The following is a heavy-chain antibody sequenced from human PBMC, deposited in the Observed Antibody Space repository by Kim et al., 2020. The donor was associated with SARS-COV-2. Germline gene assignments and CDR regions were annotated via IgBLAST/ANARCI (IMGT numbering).Heavy chain of an antibody. CDR2: ITSTGSTI. Sequence: GGSLRLSCAASGFTFSTYSMNWVRQAPGKGLEWISYITSTGSTIYSADSVRGRFTISRDNAKNSLYLQMNSLRAEDTAVYYCARAQSPPPDYYYDSSGYYYRYYAMDVWGQGTTVTVSS. V-gene: IGHV3-48*04. D-gene: IGHD3-22*01. CDR1: GFTFSTYS. CDR3: ARAQSPPPDYYYDSSGYYYRYYAMDV. J-gene: IGHJ6*02.